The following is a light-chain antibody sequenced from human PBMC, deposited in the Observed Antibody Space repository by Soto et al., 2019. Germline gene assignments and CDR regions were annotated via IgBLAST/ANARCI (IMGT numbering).Light chain of an antibody. V-gene: IGKV3-15*01. CDR3: QQYYSWPHT. CDR2: GIS. Sequence: EVVVTQSPSTLSVSLGQRATLSCRTSQTINNNLAWHRQKPGQAPSLLIYGISTRATGLPARFSGAGSGTEFTLTISSLQAEDSALYYCQQYYSWPHTFGQGTKLEIK. J-gene: IGKJ2*01. CDR1: QTINNN.